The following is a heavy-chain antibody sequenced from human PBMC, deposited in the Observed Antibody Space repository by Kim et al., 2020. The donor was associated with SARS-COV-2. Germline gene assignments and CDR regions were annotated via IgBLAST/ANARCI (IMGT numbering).Heavy chain of an antibody. D-gene: IGHD4-17*01. J-gene: IGHJ3*02. CDR3: TGGDYGDCALVDI. V-gene: IGHV3-49*02. Sequence: YAASVKGRFTISRDDSKSIAYLQMNSLKTEDTAVNYCTGGDYGDCALVDIWGQGTMVTVSS.